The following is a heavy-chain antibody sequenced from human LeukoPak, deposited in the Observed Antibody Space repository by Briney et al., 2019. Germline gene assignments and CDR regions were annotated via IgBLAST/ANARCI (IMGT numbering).Heavy chain of an antibody. V-gene: IGHV3-21*01. D-gene: IGHD2-21*02. CDR1: GFTFSSYS. Sequence: GGSLRLSCAASGFTFSSYSMNWVRQAPGKGLEWVSSISSSSSYIYYADSVKGRFTISRDNAKNSLYLQMNSLRAEDTAVYYCARDLGVVVTASRGYYYGMDVWGQGTTVTVSS. J-gene: IGHJ6*02. CDR2: ISSSSSYI. CDR3: ARDLGVVVTASRGYYYGMDV.